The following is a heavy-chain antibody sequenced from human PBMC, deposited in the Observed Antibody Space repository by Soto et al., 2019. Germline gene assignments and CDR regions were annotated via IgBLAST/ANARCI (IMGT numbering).Heavy chain of an antibody. J-gene: IGHJ4*02. CDR2: IGGRATSA. V-gene: IGHV3-23*01. Sequence: EVQLLESGGGLVQPGGSLRLSCAASGFTFSNYAMSWVRQAPGKGLEWVSGIGGRATSAYYADSVKGRFAISRDNSYNTLFLQLNSLSAEDTAVYYCAKSRYSDSSGDVCEFWGQGTLVYVSS. D-gene: IGHD3-22*01. CDR1: GFTFSNYA. CDR3: AKSRYSDSSGDVCEF.